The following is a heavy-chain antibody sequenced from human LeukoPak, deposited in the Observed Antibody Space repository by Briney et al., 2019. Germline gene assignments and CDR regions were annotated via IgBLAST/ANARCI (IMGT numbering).Heavy chain of an antibody. V-gene: IGHV4-59*08. J-gene: IGHJ5*02. CDR2: IYYSGST. Sequence: PSETLSLTCTVSGGSISSYYWSWIRQPPGKGLEWIGYIYYSGSTNYNPSLKSRVTISVDTSKNQFSLKLSSVTAADTAVYYCARIGGYVYDWFDPWGQGILVTVSS. D-gene: IGHD2-8*01. CDR1: GGSISSYY. CDR3: ARIGGYVYDWFDP.